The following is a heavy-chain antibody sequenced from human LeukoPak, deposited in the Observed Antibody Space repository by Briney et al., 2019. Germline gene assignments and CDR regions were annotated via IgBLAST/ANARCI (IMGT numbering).Heavy chain of an antibody. Sequence: PSQTLSLTCTVSGGSISSGNYYWSWIRQPAGKGLEWIGRIYTSGSTNYNPSLKSRVTMSVDTSKNQFSLKLSSVTAADTAVYYCAKLYGDYGVDTDYWGQGTLVTVSS. CDR2: IYTSGST. CDR3: AKLYGDYGVDTDY. V-gene: IGHV4-61*02. CDR1: GGSISSGNYY. J-gene: IGHJ4*02. D-gene: IGHD4-17*01.